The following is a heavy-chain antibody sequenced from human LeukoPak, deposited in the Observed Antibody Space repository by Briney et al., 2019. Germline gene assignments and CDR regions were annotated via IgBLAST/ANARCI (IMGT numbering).Heavy chain of an antibody. Sequence: SETLSLTCTVSGGSISSYYWSWIRQPPGKGLEWIGYIYYSGSTNYNPSLKSRVTVSVDTSNNQFSLKLNSVTAADTAVYYCARGYGSGKYDVWGKGITVTVSS. J-gene: IGHJ6*04. CDR2: IYYSGST. CDR3: ARGYGSGKYDV. V-gene: IGHV4-59*01. CDR1: GGSISSYY. D-gene: IGHD3-10*01.